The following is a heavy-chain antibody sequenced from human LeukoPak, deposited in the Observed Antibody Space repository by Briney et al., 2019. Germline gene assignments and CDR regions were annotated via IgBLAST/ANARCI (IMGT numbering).Heavy chain of an antibody. CDR2: ISSNGGST. D-gene: IGHD2-15*01. V-gene: IGHV3-64D*09. Sequence: GGSLRLSCSASGFTFSSYAMHWVRQAPGKGLEYVSAISSNGGSTYYADSVKDRFTISRDNSKNTLYLQMSSLRAEDTAVYYCVKDRLGYCSGGSCLGDAFDIWGQGTMVTVSS. CDR1: GFTFSSYA. CDR3: VKDRLGYCSGGSCLGDAFDI. J-gene: IGHJ3*02.